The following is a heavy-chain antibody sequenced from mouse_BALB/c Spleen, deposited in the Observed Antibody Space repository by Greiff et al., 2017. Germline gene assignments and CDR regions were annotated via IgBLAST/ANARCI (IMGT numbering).Heavy chain of an antibody. Sequence: EVKLQESGPELMKPGASVKISCKASGYSFTSYYMHWVKQSHGKSLEWIGYIDPFNGGTSYNQKFKGKATLTVDKSSSTAYMHLSSLTSEDSAVYYCARDIPYAMDYWGQGTSVTVSS. V-gene: IGHV1S135*01. CDR2: IDPFNGGT. CDR1: GYSFTSYY. J-gene: IGHJ4*01. CDR3: ARDIPYAMDY.